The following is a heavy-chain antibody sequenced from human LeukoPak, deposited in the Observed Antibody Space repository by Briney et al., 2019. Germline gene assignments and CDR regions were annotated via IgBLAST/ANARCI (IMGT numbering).Heavy chain of an antibody. V-gene: IGHV4-34*01. D-gene: IGHD2-21*02. CDR2: INHSGST. J-gene: IGHJ5*02. CDR1: GGSFSGYY. Sequence: SETLSLTCAVYGGSFSGYYWSWIRQPPGKGLEWIGEINHSGSTNYNPSLKSRVTISVDTSKNQFSLKLSSVTAADTAVYYCARGPPTEFSWFDPWGQGNPGHRLL. CDR3: ARGPPTEFSWFDP.